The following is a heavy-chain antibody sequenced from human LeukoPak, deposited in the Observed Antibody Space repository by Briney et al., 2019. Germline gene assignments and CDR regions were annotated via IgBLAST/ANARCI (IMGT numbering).Heavy chain of an antibody. V-gene: IGHV3-23*01. Sequence: GGSLRLSCVASGFTFSKHPMGWVRQAPGNGLELVSAINERGDITKYADSVRGRFTISRDNSKNALYLQMNSLRAEDTAVYYCARGDDISPGRVLDYWGRGTLVTVSS. CDR3: ARGDDISPGRVLDY. J-gene: IGHJ4*02. CDR2: INERGDIT. CDR1: GFTFSKHP. D-gene: IGHD3-9*01.